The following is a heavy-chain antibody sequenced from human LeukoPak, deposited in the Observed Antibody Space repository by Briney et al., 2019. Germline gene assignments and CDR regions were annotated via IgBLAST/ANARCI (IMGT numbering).Heavy chain of an antibody. CDR2: ISGSGGST. D-gene: IGHD3-9*01. V-gene: IGHV3-23*01. CDR1: GFTFSSYT. J-gene: IGHJ4*02. CDR3: AKDEEIRYFDWLSYFDY. Sequence: PGGSLRLSCAAPGFTFSSYTMSSVRHAPGKGLEWVSAISGSGGSTYYADSVNGRFTISRDNSKNTLYLQMNSLRAEDTAVYYCAKDEEIRYFDWLSYFDYWGQGTLVTVSS.